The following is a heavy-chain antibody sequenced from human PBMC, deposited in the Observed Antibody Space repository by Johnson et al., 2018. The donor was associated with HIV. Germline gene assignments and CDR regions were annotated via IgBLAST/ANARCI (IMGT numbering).Heavy chain of an antibody. CDR2: ISGSGGST. J-gene: IGHJ3*02. Sequence: VQLVESGGGLVQPGGSLRLSCAASGFAFSSYAMTWVRQAPGKGPEWVSAISGSGGSTYYADSVKGQFTISRDNSKNTLYLQMNSLRAEDTAIYYCARGVVPDAFDIWGQGTLVTVSS. D-gene: IGHD2-15*01. CDR1: GFAFSSYA. V-gene: IGHV3-23*04. CDR3: ARGVVPDAFDI.